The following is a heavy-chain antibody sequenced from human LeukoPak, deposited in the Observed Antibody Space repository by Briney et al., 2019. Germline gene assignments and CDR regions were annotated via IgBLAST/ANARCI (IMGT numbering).Heavy chain of an antibody. CDR2: ISGSGDYT. V-gene: IGHV3-23*01. Sequence: PGGSLRLSCAASGFTFSSYEMNWVRQAPGKGLEWVSAISGSGDYTYYADSVKGRFTISRDNSKNRLYLQMNSLRAEDTALYYCAKDGKRIAMIGVVRRGHYLDYWGQGTLVTVSS. CDR1: GFTFSSYE. D-gene: IGHD3-22*01. J-gene: IGHJ4*02. CDR3: AKDGKRIAMIGVVRRGHYLDY.